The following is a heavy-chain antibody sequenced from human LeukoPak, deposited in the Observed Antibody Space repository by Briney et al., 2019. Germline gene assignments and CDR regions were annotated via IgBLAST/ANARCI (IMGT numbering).Heavy chain of an antibody. V-gene: IGHV3-21*06. CDR2: INSGGTTT. CDR1: GFAFSTYT. D-gene: IGHD3-22*01. Sequence: GGSLRLSCAACGFAFSTYTMNWARQAPGKGLEWVASINSGGTTTHYAFSVKGRFTIYRDNAQNVLDLQMNGLRGDAAGLCYCLRGDSRAFWGQGTLVSVS. CDR3: LRGDSRAF. J-gene: IGHJ4*02.